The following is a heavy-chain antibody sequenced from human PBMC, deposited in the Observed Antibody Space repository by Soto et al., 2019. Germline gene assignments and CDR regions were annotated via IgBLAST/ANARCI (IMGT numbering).Heavy chain of an antibody. CDR1: GASISGFY. D-gene: IGHD1-1*01. J-gene: IGHJ5*02. CDR2: IYATGTT. Sequence: SETLSLTCTVSGASISGFYWSWIRKSAGKGLEWIGRIYATGTTDYNPSLKSRGMMSVDTSKKQFSLKLRSVTAADTPVYYCVRDGTKTLRDWFDPWGQGISVTVSS. V-gene: IGHV4-4*07. CDR3: VRDGTKTLRDWFDP.